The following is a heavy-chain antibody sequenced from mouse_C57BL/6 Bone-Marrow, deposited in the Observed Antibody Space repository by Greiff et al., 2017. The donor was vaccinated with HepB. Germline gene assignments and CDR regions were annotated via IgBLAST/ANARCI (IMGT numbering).Heavy chain of an antibody. J-gene: IGHJ2*01. V-gene: IGHV1-55*01. CDR3: AKATTEFDY. CDR1: GYTFTSYW. Sequence: QVHVKQPGAELVKPGASVKMSCKASGYTFTSYWITWVKQRPGQGLEWIGDIYPGSGSTNYNEKFKSEATLTVDTSSSTAYMQLSSLTSEDSAVYYCAKATTEFDYWGQGTTLTVSS. CDR2: IYPGSGST. D-gene: IGHD1-1*01.